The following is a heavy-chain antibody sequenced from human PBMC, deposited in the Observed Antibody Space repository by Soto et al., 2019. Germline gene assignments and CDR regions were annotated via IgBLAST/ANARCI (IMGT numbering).Heavy chain of an antibody. V-gene: IGHV3-74*01. Sequence: EVQLVESGGGLVQPGGSLRLSCAASGFTFSSDWMHWVRQAPGKGLVWVSRINSDGSSTSYADSVKGRFTISRDNAKNRLYRKMNSLSTGGTAVYYCASQQRDTGYGYPLWGRGTLVTVSS. CDR2: INSDGSST. D-gene: IGHD5-12*01. J-gene: IGHJ4*02. CDR3: ASQQRDTGYGYPL. CDR1: GFTFSSDW.